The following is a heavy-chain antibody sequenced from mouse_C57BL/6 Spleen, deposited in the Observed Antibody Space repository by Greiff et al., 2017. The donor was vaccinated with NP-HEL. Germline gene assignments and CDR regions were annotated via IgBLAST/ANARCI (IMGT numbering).Heavy chain of an antibody. CDR3: ARGYYGSLDY. CDR1: GYTFTSYW. CDR2: IYPSDSET. D-gene: IGHD1-1*01. J-gene: IGHJ2*01. Sequence: QVQLQQPGAELVRPGSSVKLSCKASGYTFTSYWMDWVKQRPGPGLEWIGNIYPSDSETHYNQKFKDKATLTVDKSSSTAYMQLSSLTSEDSAVYYCARGYYGSLDYWGQGTTLTVSS. V-gene: IGHV1-61*01.